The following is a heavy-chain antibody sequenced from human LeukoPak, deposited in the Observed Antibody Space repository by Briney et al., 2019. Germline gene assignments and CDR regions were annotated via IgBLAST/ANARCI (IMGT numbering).Heavy chain of an antibody. J-gene: IGHJ4*02. CDR3: ARDRAFDY. CDR1: GFTFSTYS. V-gene: IGHV3-21*01. CDR2: ISRSSNNI. Sequence: GGSLRLSCAASGFTFSTYSMNWVRQAPGKGLEWVSSISRSSNNIFQADSVKGRFTTSRDNAKDSLYLQMNSLRAEDTAVYYCARDRAFDYWGQGTVVTVSS.